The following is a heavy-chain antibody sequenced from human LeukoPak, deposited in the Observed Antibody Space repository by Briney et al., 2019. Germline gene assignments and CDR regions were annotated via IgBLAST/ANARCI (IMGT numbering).Heavy chain of an antibody. V-gene: IGHV3-53*01. J-gene: IGHJ4*02. D-gene: IGHD3-22*01. CDR2: IYSGGST. CDR3: ARALYGVVVLDY. Sequence: LPGGSLRLSCAASGLTVSSNYMSWVRQAPGKGLEWVSVIYSGGSTYYADSVKGRFTISRDNSKNTLYLQMNSLRAEDTAVYYCARALYGVVVLDYWGQGTLVTVSS. CDR1: GLTVSSNY.